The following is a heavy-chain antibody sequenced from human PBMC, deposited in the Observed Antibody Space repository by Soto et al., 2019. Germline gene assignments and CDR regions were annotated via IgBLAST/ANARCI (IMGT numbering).Heavy chain of an antibody. CDR3: VKDNWYKNTWYLDY. D-gene: IGHD6-13*01. CDR2: ITSSGSVI. J-gene: IGHJ4*02. V-gene: IGHV3-21*04. CDR1: VFTFSNST. Sequence: GGSLRLSCAASVFTFSNSTMNWVRQARGKGLEWVACITSSGSVIYYADSMKGRFTISRDDAKNSMSLQMNSLRPEDTALYYCVKDNWYKNTWYLDYWGQGTLVPASS.